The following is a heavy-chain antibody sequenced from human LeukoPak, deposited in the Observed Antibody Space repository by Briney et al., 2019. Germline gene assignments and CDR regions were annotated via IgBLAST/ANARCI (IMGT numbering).Heavy chain of an antibody. Sequence: GGSLRLSCAASEFTVSSTYMNWVRQAPGKGLEWVSVIYTGGTTYYADSVKGRFTISRDNSKNTLYLQMNSLRAEDTAVYYCARDYDFWSGSYMDVWGKGTTVTVSS. V-gene: IGHV3-66*01. J-gene: IGHJ6*03. CDR3: ARDYDFWSGSYMDV. CDR2: IYTGGTT. CDR1: EFTVSSTY. D-gene: IGHD3-3*01.